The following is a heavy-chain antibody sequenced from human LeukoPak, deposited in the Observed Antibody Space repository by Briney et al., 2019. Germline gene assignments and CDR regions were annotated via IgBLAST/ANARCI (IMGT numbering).Heavy chain of an antibody. CDR3: FPTPPNAFDI. V-gene: IGHV3-7*01. CDR1: GFTFSSYW. CDR2: IKQDGSEK. J-gene: IGHJ3*02. Sequence: GGSLRLSCAASGFTFSSYWMSWVRQAPGKGLEWVANIKQDGSEKYYVDSVKGRFTISRDNAKNSLYLQMNSPRAEDTAVYYCFPTPPNAFDIWGQGTMVTVSS.